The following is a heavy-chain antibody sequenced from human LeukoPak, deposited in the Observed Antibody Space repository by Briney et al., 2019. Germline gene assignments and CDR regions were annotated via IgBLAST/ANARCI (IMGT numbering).Heavy chain of an antibody. V-gene: IGHV1-18*01. CDR3: ARDYGDYSSY. J-gene: IGHJ4*02. CDR2: ISGYNGNT. D-gene: IGHD4-17*01. Sequence: ASVTVSCKASGYSFTSYGITWVRQAPGQGLEWMGWISGYNGNTKYAQKFQGRVTMTTDTSTSTAYMELRSLRSDDTAVYYCARDYGDYSSYWGQGTLVTVSS. CDR1: GYSFTSYG.